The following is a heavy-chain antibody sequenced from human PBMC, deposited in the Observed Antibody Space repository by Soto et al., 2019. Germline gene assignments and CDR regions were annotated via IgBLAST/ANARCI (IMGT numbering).Heavy chain of an antibody. CDR1: GYTFNGYY. J-gene: IGHJ3*02. CDR2: INPNSDVT. Sequence: ASVKVSCKASGYTFNGYYMHWVRQAPGQGLEWMGWINPNSDVTNYAQKFQGRVTMTRDTSISTAYMELSSLRSDDTAVYYCARGGTVVTGRVQDAFDIWCQGTMVTVSS. D-gene: IGHD2-21*02. V-gene: IGHV1-2*02. CDR3: ARGGTVVTGRVQDAFDI.